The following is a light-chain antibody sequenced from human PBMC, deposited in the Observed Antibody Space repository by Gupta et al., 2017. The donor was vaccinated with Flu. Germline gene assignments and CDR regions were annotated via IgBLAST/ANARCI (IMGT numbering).Light chain of an antibody. V-gene: IGKV1-17*01. CDR2: AAS. CDR3: LQHNTYPLT. CDR1: QGIGND. Sequence: DIQMTQSPSSLAASVGGRVTITCRASQGIGNDLGWFQQKPGKAPKPLIYAASSLDSGVPSRFSGRGSGTEFTLTISSLQSEDFATYYCLQHNTYPLTFGGGTKVEIK. J-gene: IGKJ4*02.